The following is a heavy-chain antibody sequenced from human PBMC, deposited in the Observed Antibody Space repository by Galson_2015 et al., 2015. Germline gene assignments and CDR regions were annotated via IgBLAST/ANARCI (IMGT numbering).Heavy chain of an antibody. CDR3: ASARGYSYGEGWYFDY. CDR2: DGSNK. Sequence: DGSNKYYADSVKGRFTISRDNSKNTLYLRMNSLRAEDSAVYYCASARGYSYGEGWYFDYWGQGTLVTVSS. J-gene: IGHJ4*02. V-gene: IGHV3-33*01. D-gene: IGHD5-18*01.